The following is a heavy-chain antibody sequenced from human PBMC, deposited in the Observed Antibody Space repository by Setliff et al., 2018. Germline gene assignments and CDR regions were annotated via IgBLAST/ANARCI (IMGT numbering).Heavy chain of an antibody. CDR2: IYPGDSDT. Sequence: GESLKISCQGSGYTFTNYWIGWVRQMPGKGLEWMGIIYPGDSDTRYSPSFQGQVTISADKSISTAYLQWSSLKASDTAIYYCARIGIKSGYYFDYWGQGTLVTVSS. J-gene: IGHJ4*02. D-gene: IGHD3-22*01. V-gene: IGHV5-51*01. CDR1: GYTFTNYW. CDR3: ARIGIKSGYYFDY.